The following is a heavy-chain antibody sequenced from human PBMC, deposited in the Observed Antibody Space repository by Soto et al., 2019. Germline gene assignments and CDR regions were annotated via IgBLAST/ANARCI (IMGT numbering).Heavy chain of an antibody. V-gene: IGHV1-69*13. J-gene: IGHJ3*02. CDR1: GGTFSRYA. CDR2: IIPIFGTA. Sequence: AVKVSCKACGGTFSRYAISWVRQAPGQGLEWMGGIIPIFGTANYAQKFQGRVTITADESTSTAYMELSSLRSEDTAVYYCARRKGGGAFDIWGQGTMVTVSS. CDR3: ARRKGGGAFDI. D-gene: IGHD3-16*01.